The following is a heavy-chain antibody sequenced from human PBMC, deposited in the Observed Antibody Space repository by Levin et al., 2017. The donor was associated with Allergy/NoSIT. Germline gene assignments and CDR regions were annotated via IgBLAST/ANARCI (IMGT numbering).Heavy chain of an antibody. CDR3: VRFSRSSTWHGWLDP. D-gene: IGHD2-15*01. J-gene: IGHJ5*02. CDR2: VRYDGIT. V-gene: IGHV4-59*01. Sequence: SETLSLTCTVSGASINTYHWSWIRQPPGKGLEWMGYVRYDGITNYNPSLKSRLTMSADSSKNQLFLKVTSVTAAETAVYYCVRFSRSSTWHGWLDPWGQGILVTVSS. CDR1: GASINTYH.